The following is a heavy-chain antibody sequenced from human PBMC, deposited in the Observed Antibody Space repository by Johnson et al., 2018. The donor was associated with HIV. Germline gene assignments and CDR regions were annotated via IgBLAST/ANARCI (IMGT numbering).Heavy chain of an antibody. D-gene: IGHD4-17*01. Sequence: QVQLVESGGGVVQPGRSLRISCAASGFTLSRYAMHWVRQAPGKGLDWVAVISDDGRSKYYAGSVQGRFSISRDNSKDTLYLQMNKLRIEDTALYYCARSLHDYGDYLWGRDAFDLWGQGTMVIVSS. J-gene: IGHJ3*01. CDR1: GFTLSRYA. CDR3: ARSLHDYGDYLWGRDAFDL. CDR2: ISDDGRSK. V-gene: IGHV3-30*04.